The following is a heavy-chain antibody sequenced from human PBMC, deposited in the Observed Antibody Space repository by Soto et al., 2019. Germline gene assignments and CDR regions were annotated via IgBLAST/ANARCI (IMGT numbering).Heavy chain of an antibody. CDR3: ARGDRGGSGSPASYYYSGLDV. D-gene: IGHD3-10*01. V-gene: IGHV3-23*01. J-gene: IGHJ6*02. CDR1: GFTFSSYG. CDR2: VSAGGGMT. Sequence: DVQLLESGGHVVQPGGSLRLSCAASGFTFSSYGMSWVRQAPGKGLEWVSSVSAGGGMTYYSDSVKGRFTISRDNSNNALFLQMNCLRIEVTALYYCARGDRGGSGSPASYYYSGLDVWGQGTTVTVS.